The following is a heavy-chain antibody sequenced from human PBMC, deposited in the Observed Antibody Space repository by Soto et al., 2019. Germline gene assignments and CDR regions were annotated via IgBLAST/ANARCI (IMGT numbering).Heavy chain of an antibody. V-gene: IGHV1-69*13. Sequence: GASVKVSCKASGGTFSSYAISWVRQAPGQGLEWMGGITPIFGTANYAQKFQGRVTITADESTSTAYMELSSLRSEDTAVYYCARGISGSYSAFDYWGQGTLVTVSS. J-gene: IGHJ4*02. CDR1: GGTFSSYA. CDR3: ARGISGSYSAFDY. CDR2: ITPIFGTA. D-gene: IGHD1-26*01.